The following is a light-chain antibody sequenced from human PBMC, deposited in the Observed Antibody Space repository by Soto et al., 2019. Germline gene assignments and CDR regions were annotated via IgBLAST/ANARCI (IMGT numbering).Light chain of an antibody. Sequence: EIVLTQSPATLSLSPGERATLSCRASQSVSSYLAWYQQKPGQAPRLLIYDASSMATGIPARFSGSGSGTDFTLTISSLEPEDFAVYYCQQRSNWYTFGQGTKLEIK. CDR3: QQRSNWYT. CDR1: QSVSSY. J-gene: IGKJ2*01. CDR2: DAS. V-gene: IGKV3-11*01.